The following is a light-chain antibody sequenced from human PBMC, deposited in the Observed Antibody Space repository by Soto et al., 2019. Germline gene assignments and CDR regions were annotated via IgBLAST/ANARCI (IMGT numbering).Light chain of an antibody. CDR3: QQRSDWPRFT. CDR2: DAS. CDR1: QSVSSY. Sequence: EIVLTQSPATLSLSPGERATLSCTASQSVSSYLAWYQQKPGQAPRLLIYDASNRATGIPARFSGSGSGTEFTLTISSLEPEDFAVYYCQQRSDWPRFTFGPGTKVDIK. J-gene: IGKJ3*01. V-gene: IGKV3-11*01.